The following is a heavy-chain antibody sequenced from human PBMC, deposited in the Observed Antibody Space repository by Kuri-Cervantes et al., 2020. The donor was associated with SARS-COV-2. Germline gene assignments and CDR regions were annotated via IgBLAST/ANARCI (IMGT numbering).Heavy chain of an antibody. CDR2: ISSSSSYI. V-gene: IGHV3-21*01. CDR3: ARDRGLYGGSYPRDY. D-gene: IGHD1-26*01. J-gene: IGHJ4*02. Sequence: GESLKISCAASGFTFSSYSMNWVRQAPGKGLEWVSSISSSSSYIYYADSVKGRFTISRDNAKNSLYLQMNSLRAEDTAVYYCARDRGLYGGSYPRDYWGQGTLVTGSS. CDR1: GFTFSSYS.